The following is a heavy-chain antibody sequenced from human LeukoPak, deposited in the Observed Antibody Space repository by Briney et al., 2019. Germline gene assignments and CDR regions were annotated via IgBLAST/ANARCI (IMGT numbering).Heavy chain of an antibody. D-gene: IGHD2-2*01. V-gene: IGHV3-23*01. CDR1: GFTFSSCA. CDR3: ARRGGTRDFDY. Sequence: GGSLRLSCAASGFTFSSCAMSCVRQAPGKGLEWVSAISTSGDIIYYADSVKGRFTISRDNSLNTLYLQMNSLRAEDTAVYYCARRGGTRDFDYWGQGTLVTVSS. J-gene: IGHJ4*02. CDR2: ISTSGDII.